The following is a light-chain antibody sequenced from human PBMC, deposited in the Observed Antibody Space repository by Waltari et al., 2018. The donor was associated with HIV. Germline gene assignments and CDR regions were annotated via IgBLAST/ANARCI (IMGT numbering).Light chain of an antibody. CDR3: SSYTVRVSL. J-gene: IGLJ2*01. CDR2: ESK. V-gene: IGLV2-14*02. Sequence: QSALAQPASVSGSPGQSITISCTGPSSAVFHFVSYYQQRPGNATKVIIYESKYRASGVSARFSASKSDITASLTISGLQTDDEANYYCSSYTVRVSLFGGGTKLTVL. CDR1: SSAVFHF.